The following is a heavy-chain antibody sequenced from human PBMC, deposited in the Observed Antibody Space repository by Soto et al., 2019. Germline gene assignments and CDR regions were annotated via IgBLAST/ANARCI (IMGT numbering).Heavy chain of an antibody. CDR3: ARDFEGAFDI. V-gene: IGHV3-21*01. CDR1: GFTFSSYS. Sequence: GGSLRLSCAASGFTFSSYSMNWVRQAPGKGLEWVSSISRSSSYIYYADSVKGRFTISRDNAKNSLYLQMNSLRAEDTAVYYCARDFEGAFDIWGQGTMVTVSS. D-gene: IGHD3-9*01. J-gene: IGHJ3*02. CDR2: ISRSSSYI.